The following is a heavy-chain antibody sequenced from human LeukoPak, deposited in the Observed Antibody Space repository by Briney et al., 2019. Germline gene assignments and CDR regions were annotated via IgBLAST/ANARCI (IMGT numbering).Heavy chain of an antibody. CDR2: IRYDGSNK. CDR3: ARAYDFWSGENDAFDI. D-gene: IGHD3/OR15-3a*01. J-gene: IGHJ3*02. CDR1: GFTFSRHG. V-gene: IGHV3-30*02. Sequence: GGSLRLSCAASGFTFSRHGMHWVRQAPGKGLEWVAFIRYDGSNKYYADSVKGRFTISRDNSKNTLYLQMNSLRAEDTAVYYCARAYDFWSGENDAFDIWGQGTMVTVSS.